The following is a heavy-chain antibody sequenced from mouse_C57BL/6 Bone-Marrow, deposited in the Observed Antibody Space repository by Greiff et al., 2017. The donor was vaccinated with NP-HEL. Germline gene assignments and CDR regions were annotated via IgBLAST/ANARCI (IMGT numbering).Heavy chain of an antibody. CDR2: IDPENGDT. CDR1: GFNIKDDY. D-gene: IGHD2-3*01. V-gene: IGHV14-4*01. CDR3: TTFDGGFAY. Sequence: EVQLQESGAELVRPGASVKLSCTASGFNIKDDYMHWVKQRPEQGLEWIGWIDPENGDTEYASKFQGKATITADTSSNTAYLQLSSLTSEDTAVYYCTTFDGGFAYWGQGTLVTVSA. J-gene: IGHJ3*01.